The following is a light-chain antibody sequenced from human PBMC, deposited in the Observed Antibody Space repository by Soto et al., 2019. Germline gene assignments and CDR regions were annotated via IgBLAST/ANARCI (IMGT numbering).Light chain of an antibody. CDR2: EVS. CDR3: SSYINTNTLV. V-gene: IGLV2-14*03. Sequence: SVLTQPASVSGSPGQSITISCTGTSSDVAFYNHVSWYQQHPGKAPKLVIFEVSNRPSGVSNRFSGSKSGNTASLTISGLQAEDEADYYCSSYINTNTLVFGGGTKVTVL. J-gene: IGLJ2*01. CDR1: SSDVAFYNH.